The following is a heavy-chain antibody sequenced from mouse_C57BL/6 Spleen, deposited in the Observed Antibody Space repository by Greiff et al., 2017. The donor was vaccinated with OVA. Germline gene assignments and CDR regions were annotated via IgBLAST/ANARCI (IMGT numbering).Heavy chain of an antibody. CDR3: ARGDSNYLAWFAY. CDR1: GYAFSSYW. J-gene: IGHJ3*01. D-gene: IGHD2-5*01. Sequence: QVQLKQSGAELVKPGASVKISCKASGYAFSSYWMNWVKQRPGKGLEWIGQIYPGDGDTNYNGKFKGKATLTADKSSSTAYMQRSSLTSEDSAVYFGARGDSNYLAWFAYWGQGTLVTVSA. CDR2: IYPGDGDT. V-gene: IGHV1-80*01.